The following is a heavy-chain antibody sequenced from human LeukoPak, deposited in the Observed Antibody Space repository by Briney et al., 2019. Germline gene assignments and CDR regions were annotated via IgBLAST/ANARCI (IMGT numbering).Heavy chain of an antibody. J-gene: IGHJ5*02. CDR2: ISGSGGST. Sequence: GGSLVLSCAASGITLSSYAMTWVRQAPGKGLGWVSVISGSGGSTKYAESEKGRFTTSRDNSKNTLYLQMNSLRVEDTAVYYCARDGDDCSGGSCYSVLGWFDPWGQGTLVTVSS. V-gene: IGHV3-23*01. CDR1: GITLSSYA. D-gene: IGHD2-15*01. CDR3: ARDGDDCSGGSCYSVLGWFDP.